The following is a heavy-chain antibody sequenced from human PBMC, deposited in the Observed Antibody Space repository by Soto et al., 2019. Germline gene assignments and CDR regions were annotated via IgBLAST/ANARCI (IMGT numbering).Heavy chain of an antibody. D-gene: IGHD6-19*01. CDR3: ASNIAVAGTGYYYYYYGMDV. Sequence: QVQLVQSGAEVKKPGSSVKVSCKASGGTFSSYAISWVRQAPGQGLEWMGGIIPIFGTANYAQKFQGRVTITADESTSRAYMELSSLRSEDTAVYYCASNIAVAGTGYYYYYYGMDVWGQGTTVTVS. CDR1: GGTFSSYA. J-gene: IGHJ6*02. CDR2: IIPIFGTA. V-gene: IGHV1-69*01.